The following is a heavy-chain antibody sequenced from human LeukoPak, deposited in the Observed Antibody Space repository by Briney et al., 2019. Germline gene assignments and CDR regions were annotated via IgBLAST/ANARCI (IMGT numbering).Heavy chain of an antibody. V-gene: IGHV3-23*01. Sequence: GGSLRLSCAASGFTFGTYWMSWVRQAPGKGLEWVSAISGSGGSTYYADSVKGRFTISRDNSKNTLYLQMNSLRAEDTAVYYCAKMGWITMVRGPIDYWGQGTLVTVSS. D-gene: IGHD3-10*01. CDR3: AKMGWITMVRGPIDY. CDR1: GFTFGTYW. CDR2: ISGSGGST. J-gene: IGHJ4*02.